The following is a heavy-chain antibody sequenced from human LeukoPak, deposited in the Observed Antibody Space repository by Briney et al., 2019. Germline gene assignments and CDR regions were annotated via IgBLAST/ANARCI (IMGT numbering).Heavy chain of an antibody. Sequence: GGSLRLSCAASGFTFSSYAMSWVRQAPGKGLEWVSAISGSGGSTYYADSVKGRFTISRDNSKNTLDLQMNSLRAEDTAVYYCAKGVLRYFDWSTPFDYWGQGTLVTVSS. D-gene: IGHD3-9*01. J-gene: IGHJ4*02. CDR2: ISGSGGST. CDR3: AKGVLRYFDWSTPFDY. V-gene: IGHV3-23*01. CDR1: GFTFSSYA.